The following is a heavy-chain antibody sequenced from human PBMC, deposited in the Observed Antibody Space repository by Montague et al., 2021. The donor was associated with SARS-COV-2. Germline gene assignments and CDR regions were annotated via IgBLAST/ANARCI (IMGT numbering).Heavy chain of an antibody. J-gene: IGHJ4*02. Sequence: PALVKPTQTLTLTCTFSGFSLSTSGVGVGWIRQPPGKALEWLALIYWDDDKRYSPSLKSRLTITKDTSKNQVVLTMTNMDPVDTATYYCAHRKVLAAAWDYWGQGPLVTVSS. CDR2: IYWDDDK. V-gene: IGHV2-5*02. CDR3: AHRKVLAAAWDY. D-gene: IGHD6-13*01. CDR1: GFSLSTSGVG.